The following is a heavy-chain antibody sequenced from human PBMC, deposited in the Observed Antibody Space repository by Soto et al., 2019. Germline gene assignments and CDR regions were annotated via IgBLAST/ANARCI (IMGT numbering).Heavy chain of an antibody. V-gene: IGHV3-33*01. CDR2: IWYDGSNK. CDR1: GFTFSSYG. D-gene: IGHD2-2*02. Sequence: PGGSLRLSCAASGFTFSSYGMHWVRQAPGKGLEWVAVIWYDGSNKYYADSVKGRFTISRDNSKNTLYLQMNSLRAEDTAVYYCARDFYILYHHYGMDVWGQGTTVTVS. CDR3: ARDFYILYHHYGMDV. J-gene: IGHJ6*02.